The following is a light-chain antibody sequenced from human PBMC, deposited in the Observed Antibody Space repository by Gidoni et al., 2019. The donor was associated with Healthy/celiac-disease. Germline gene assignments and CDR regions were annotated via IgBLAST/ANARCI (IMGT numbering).Light chain of an antibody. CDR2: DVS. Sequence: HSALTQPASVSGSPGQSITISCTGTSSDVGGYNYVSWYQQPPGKAPKLMIYDVSTRPSGASNRFSGSKSGNTASRTIAGLQAEDEADYYCSSYTSSSPVVFGGGTKLTVL. CDR3: SSYTSSSPVV. V-gene: IGLV2-14*01. CDR1: SSDVGGYNY. J-gene: IGLJ2*01.